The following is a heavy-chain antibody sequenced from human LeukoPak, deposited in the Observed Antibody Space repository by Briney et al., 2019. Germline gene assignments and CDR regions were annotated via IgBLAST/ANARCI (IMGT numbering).Heavy chain of an antibody. CDR3: ARDNNWNYPDY. CDR1: GFTFKSYW. D-gene: IGHD1-7*01. J-gene: IGHJ4*02. Sequence: GGSLRLSCTASGFTFKSYWMHWVRQAPGKGLVWVSRISSDGSTTRYADSVKGRFTVSRDNAKNTLFLQMNSLRAEDTAVYYCARDNNWNYPDYWGQGTQVTVSS. CDR2: ISSDGSTT. V-gene: IGHV3-74*01.